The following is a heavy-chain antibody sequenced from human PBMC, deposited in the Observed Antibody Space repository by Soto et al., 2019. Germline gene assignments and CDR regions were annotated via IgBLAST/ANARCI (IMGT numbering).Heavy chain of an antibody. CDR1: GGSISSYY. V-gene: IGHV4-59*08. Sequence: SETLSLTCTVSGGSISSYYWSWIRQPPGKGLEWIGYIYYSGSTNYNPSLKSRVTISVDTSKNQLSLKLSSVTAADTAVYYCARLQADYDFWSGAHYYYYMDVWGKGTTVTVSS. D-gene: IGHD3-3*01. J-gene: IGHJ6*03. CDR3: ARLQADYDFWSGAHYYYYMDV. CDR2: IYYSGST.